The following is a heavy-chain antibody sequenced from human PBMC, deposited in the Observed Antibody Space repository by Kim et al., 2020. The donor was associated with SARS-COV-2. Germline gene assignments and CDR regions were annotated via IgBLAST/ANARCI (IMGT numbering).Heavy chain of an antibody. D-gene: IGHD2-2*02. V-gene: IGHV4-34*01. Sequence: SETLSLTCAVYGGSFSGYYWSWIRQPPGKGLEWIGEINHSGSTNYNPSLKSRVTISVDTSKNQFSLKLSSVTAADTAVYYCARRYQLLYQAYYYGMDVWGQGTTVTVSS. CDR3: ARRYQLLYQAYYYGMDV. CDR2: INHSGST. J-gene: IGHJ6*02. CDR1: GGSFSGYY.